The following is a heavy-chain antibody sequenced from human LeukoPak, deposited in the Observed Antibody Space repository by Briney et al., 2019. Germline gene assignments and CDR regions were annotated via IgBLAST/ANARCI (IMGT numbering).Heavy chain of an antibody. CDR1: GGSISGYY. J-gene: IGHJ3*02. Sequence: KPSETLSLTCTVSGGSISGYYWNWSRQPPGKGLEWIGYIYYSGNTNYNPSLKSRVTISADTSKNQFSLRLSSVTAADTAVYYCARGLNNRKSGRRFDVFEIWGQGTMVTVSS. CDR3: ARGLNNRKSGRRFDVFEI. D-gene: IGHD3-3*01. V-gene: IGHV4-59*01. CDR2: IYYSGNT.